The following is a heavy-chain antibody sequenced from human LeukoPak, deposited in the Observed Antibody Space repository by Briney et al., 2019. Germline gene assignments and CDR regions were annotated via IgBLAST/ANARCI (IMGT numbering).Heavy chain of an antibody. Sequence: GGSLRLSCTASGFNFDDYAMHWVRQAPGKGLEWVSTISWDGGNIYYEDSVKGRFTISRDNSKKSLYLQMNSLRAEDAALYYCAIAGGSSPADYWGQGALVTVSS. CDR1: GFNFDDYA. D-gene: IGHD4-23*01. CDR2: ISWDGGNI. CDR3: AIAGGSSPADY. J-gene: IGHJ4*02. V-gene: IGHV3-43D*03.